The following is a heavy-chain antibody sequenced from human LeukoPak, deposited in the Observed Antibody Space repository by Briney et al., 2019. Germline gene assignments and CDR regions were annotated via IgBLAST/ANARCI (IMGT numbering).Heavy chain of an antibody. J-gene: IGHJ4*02. V-gene: IGHV1-18*01. Sequence: ASVKVSCKASGYSFVFFGVSWVRQAPGQGLEWMGWIDSHNGDRNYADKFQDRVTMTTDTSTSTAYMELRSLRSDDTAVYYCARDRDYGDYPGLSLAYWGQGTLVTVSS. CDR1: GYSFVFFG. CDR3: ARDRDYGDYPGLSLAY. D-gene: IGHD4-17*01. CDR2: IDSHNGDR.